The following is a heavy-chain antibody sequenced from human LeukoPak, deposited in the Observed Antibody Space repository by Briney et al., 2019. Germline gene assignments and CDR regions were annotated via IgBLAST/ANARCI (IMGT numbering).Heavy chain of an antibody. CDR2: INQEGSER. J-gene: IGHJ4*02. Sequence: GGSLRLSCEASGFTFSDHWMNWVRQAPGKGLEWVASINQEGSERHYVDSVEGRFYISRDNAKNSMYLQMTTLRVEDTAKYYCARDPGVVVGGTSWGSYCFDLWGQGSLVTVSS. CDR3: ARDPGVVVGGTSWGSYCFDL. CDR1: GFTFSDHW. V-gene: IGHV3-7*01. D-gene: IGHD2-21*01.